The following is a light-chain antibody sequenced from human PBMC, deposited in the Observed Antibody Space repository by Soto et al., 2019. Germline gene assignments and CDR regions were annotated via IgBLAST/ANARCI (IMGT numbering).Light chain of an antibody. Sequence: DIQMTQSPSTLSASVGDSVTITCRASQNIRNWLAWYQQKPGKAPNPLIYDASSLVRGVPSRFSGRGSGTEFTLTISSLQADDYATFYCQQYHTDWTFGQGTKVDIK. J-gene: IGKJ1*01. V-gene: IGKV1-5*01. CDR2: DAS. CDR1: QNIRNW. CDR3: QQYHTDWT.